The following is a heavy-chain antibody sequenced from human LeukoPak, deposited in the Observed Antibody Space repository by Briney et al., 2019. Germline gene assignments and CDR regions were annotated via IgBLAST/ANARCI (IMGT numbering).Heavy chain of an antibody. Sequence: ASVKVSCKASGYTFTSYAMNWVRQAPGQGLEWMGYINTNTGNPTYAQGSTGRFVFSLDTSVSTAYLQISSLKAEDTAVYYCARLSPQRGGNYYMDVWGKGTTVTVSS. CDR3: ARLSPQRGGNYYMDV. J-gene: IGHJ6*03. CDR2: INTNTGNP. CDR1: GYTFTSYA. D-gene: IGHD6-25*01. V-gene: IGHV7-4-1*02.